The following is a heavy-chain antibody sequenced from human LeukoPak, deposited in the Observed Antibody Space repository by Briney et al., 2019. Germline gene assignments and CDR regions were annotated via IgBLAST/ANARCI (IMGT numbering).Heavy chain of an antibody. D-gene: IGHD3-22*01. V-gene: IGHV4-59*01. CDR2: IYYSGST. CDR3: AGLGYYDSRIDY. J-gene: IGHJ4*02. Sequence: KPSETLSLTCTVSGGSISSYYWSWIRQPPGKGLEWIGYIYYSGSTNYNPSLKSRVTISVDTSKNQFSLKLSSVTAADTAVYYCAGLGYYDSRIDYWGQGTLVTVSS. CDR1: GGSISSYY.